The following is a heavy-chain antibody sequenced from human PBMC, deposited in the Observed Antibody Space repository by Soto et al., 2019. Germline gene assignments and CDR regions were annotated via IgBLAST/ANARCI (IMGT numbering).Heavy chain of an antibody. CDR1: GFTFSSYA. CDR2: ISYDGSNK. CDR3: ASFDVDTAMVTVENFDY. J-gene: IGHJ4*02. D-gene: IGHD5-18*01. V-gene: IGHV3-30-3*01. Sequence: GGSLRLSCAASGFTFSSYAMHWVRQAPGKGLEWVAVISYDGSNKYYADSVKGRFTISRDNSKNTLYLQMNSLRAEDTAVYYCASFDVDTAMVTVENFDYWGQGTLVTVSS.